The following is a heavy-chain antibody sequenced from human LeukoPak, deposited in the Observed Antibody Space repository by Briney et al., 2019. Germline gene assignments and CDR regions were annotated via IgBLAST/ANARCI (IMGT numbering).Heavy chain of an antibody. J-gene: IGHJ4*02. CDR2: ISTSSSHI. CDR1: GFTFSFYM. Sequence: PGGSLRLSCTASGFTFSFYMMNWVRQAPGKGLEWVSSISTSSSHIYYADSVKGRFTISRDNAKNSLYLQMNSLRAEDTAVYYCASGRGDYYDSSGYYSYWGQGTLVTVSS. V-gene: IGHV3-21*01. CDR3: ASGRGDYYDSSGYYSY. D-gene: IGHD3-22*01.